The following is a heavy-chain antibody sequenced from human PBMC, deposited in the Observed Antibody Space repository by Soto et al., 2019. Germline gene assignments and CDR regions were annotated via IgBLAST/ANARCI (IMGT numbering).Heavy chain of an antibody. V-gene: IGHV5-51*01. Sequence: PGESLKISCKGSGYSFTTYWIGWVRQMPGKGLEGMVIIYPGDSDTRYSPSFQGQVTISADKSINTTYLQWSSLKASDTAIYYCARQAAARKYYYAMDVWGQGTTVTVSS. CDR3: ARQAAARKYYYAMDV. D-gene: IGHD6-13*01. CDR2: IYPGDSDT. CDR1: GYSFTTYW. J-gene: IGHJ6*02.